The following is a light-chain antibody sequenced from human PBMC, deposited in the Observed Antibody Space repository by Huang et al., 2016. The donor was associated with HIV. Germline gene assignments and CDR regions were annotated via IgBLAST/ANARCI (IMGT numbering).Light chain of an antibody. CDR3: QQRSNRIT. Sequence: EIVLTQSPATLSLSPGERAPLSCRASQSVSSYLAWYQQKPGQAPRLLIYDASNRATGIPARFSGSGSGTDFTLTISSLEPEDFAVYYCQQRSNRITFGPGTKVDIK. V-gene: IGKV3-11*01. J-gene: IGKJ3*01. CDR1: QSVSSY. CDR2: DAS.